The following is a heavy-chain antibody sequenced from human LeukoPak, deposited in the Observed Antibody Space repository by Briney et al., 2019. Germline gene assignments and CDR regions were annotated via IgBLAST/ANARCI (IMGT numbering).Heavy chain of an antibody. CDR1: GFTFSSYG. D-gene: IGHD4-17*01. CDR3: ARGTITTVTDS. CDR2: IWYDGSNK. V-gene: IGHV3-33*01. Sequence: GRSLRLSCAASGFTFSSYGMHWVRQAPGKGLEWVAFIWYDGSNKYYADSVKGRFTISRDKSKNTLYLQMNSLRAEDTAVYYCARGTITTVTDSWGPGTLVTVSS. J-gene: IGHJ4*02.